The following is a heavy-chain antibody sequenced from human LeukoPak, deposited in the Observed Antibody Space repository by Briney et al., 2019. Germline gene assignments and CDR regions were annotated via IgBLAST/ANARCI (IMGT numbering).Heavy chain of an antibody. CDR2: IYHSGST. J-gene: IGHJ4*02. CDR1: GGSISSYY. D-gene: IGHD1-26*01. V-gene: IGHV4-59*08. CDR3: ARHSDLYAQVGY. Sequence: SETLSLTCTVSGGSISSYYWSWIRQPPGKGLEWIGSIYHSGSTYYNPSLKSRVTISVDTSKNQFSLKLSSVTAADTAVYYCARHSDLYAQVGYWGQGTLVTVSS.